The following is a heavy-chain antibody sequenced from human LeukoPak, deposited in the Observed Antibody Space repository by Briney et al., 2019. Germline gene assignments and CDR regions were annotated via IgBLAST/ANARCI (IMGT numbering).Heavy chain of an antibody. Sequence: ASVKVSCKASGYTFTGYYMHWVRQAPGQGLEWMGLINPSAGSTNYAQKFQGRVTMTRDTSTSTVYMELSSLRSEDTAVYYCARGPSITLIRGGQWYYYMDVWGKGTTVTISS. CDR2: INPSAGST. V-gene: IGHV1-46*01. D-gene: IGHD3-10*01. J-gene: IGHJ6*03. CDR3: ARGPSITLIRGGQWYYYMDV. CDR1: GYTFTGYY.